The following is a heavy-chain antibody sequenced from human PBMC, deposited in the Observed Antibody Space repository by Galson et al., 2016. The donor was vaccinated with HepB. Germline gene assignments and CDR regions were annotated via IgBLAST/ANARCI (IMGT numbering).Heavy chain of an antibody. CDR3: AGGPMRGG. Sequence: SLRLSCAGTGFTVSNNYMSWVRQAPGKGLQWVSLIYSGGDTDYADSVKGRFTISRDSYKNTVYLQMNSLRDEDTAVYYCAGGPMRGGWGQGTLVTVSS. V-gene: IGHV3-53*01. CDR2: IYSGGDT. CDR1: GFTVSNNY. D-gene: IGHD3-16*01. J-gene: IGHJ4*02.